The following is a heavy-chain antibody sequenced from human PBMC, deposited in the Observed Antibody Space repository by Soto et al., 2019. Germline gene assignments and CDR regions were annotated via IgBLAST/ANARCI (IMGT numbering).Heavy chain of an antibody. V-gene: IGHV3-48*02. Sequence: GGSLRLSCVGSGFIFSNSAMHWVRQAPGKGLEWLSYISSNSVTIYYADSVRGRFTIFRDNAKNSLYLQMNSLRDEDTAVYYCAREDILGTRSFDYWGQGALVTVSS. D-gene: IGHD1-26*01. J-gene: IGHJ4*02. CDR1: GFIFSNSA. CDR2: ISSNSVTI. CDR3: AREDILGTRSFDY.